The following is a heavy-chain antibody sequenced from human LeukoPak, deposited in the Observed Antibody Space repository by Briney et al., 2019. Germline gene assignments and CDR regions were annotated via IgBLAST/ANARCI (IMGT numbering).Heavy chain of an antibody. D-gene: IGHD3-9*01. CDR1: GYTFTSYY. Sequence: ASVKVSCKASGYTFTSYYMHWVRQAPGQGLEWMGIINPSGGTTSYAQKFQGRVTMTRDTSTSTVYMELSSLRSEDTAVYYCARRRIPDILTSPPTDYWGQGTRVTVSS. V-gene: IGHV1-46*01. CDR3: ARRRIPDILTSPPTDY. J-gene: IGHJ4*02. CDR2: INPSGGTT.